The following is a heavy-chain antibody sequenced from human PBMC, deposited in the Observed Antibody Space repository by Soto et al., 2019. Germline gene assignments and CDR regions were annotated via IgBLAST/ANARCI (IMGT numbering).Heavy chain of an antibody. Sequence: VQLLESGGGLVQPGGSLRLSCAASGFTFSSYAMSWVRQAPGKGLEWVSVISGSGDSTYYADSVRGRFTISRDNSKNTLYLQMNSLRAEDTAVYYCAKDRDGAAAGPTKFYCMDVWGQGTTVTVSS. CDR2: ISGSGDST. D-gene: IGHD6-13*01. CDR3: AKDRDGAAAGPTKFYCMDV. V-gene: IGHV3-23*01. CDR1: GFTFSSYA. J-gene: IGHJ6*02.